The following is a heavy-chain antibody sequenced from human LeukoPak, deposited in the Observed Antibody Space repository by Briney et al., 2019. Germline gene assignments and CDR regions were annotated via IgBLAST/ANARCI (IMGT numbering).Heavy chain of an antibody. Sequence: ASVKVSCKASGGTFSSYAISWARQAPGQGLEWMGGIIPIFGTANYAQKFQGRVTITADESTSTAYMELSSLRSEDTAVYYCARDRSKFVMATFDYWGQGTLVTVSS. CDR3: ARDRSKFVMATFDY. CDR2: IIPIFGTA. J-gene: IGHJ4*02. V-gene: IGHV1-69*13. CDR1: GGTFSSYA. D-gene: IGHD5-24*01.